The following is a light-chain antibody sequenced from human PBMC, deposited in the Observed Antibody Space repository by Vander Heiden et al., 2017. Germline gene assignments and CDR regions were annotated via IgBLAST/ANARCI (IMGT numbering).Light chain of an antibody. V-gene: IGKV4-1*01. Sequence: IVMTQSTDSLAVSLGERSTINCKSSQSVLYSSNNKNYLAWYQQKPGQPPKLLMYWASTRESGVPDRFSGSGSGTDFTLTISSLQAEDVAVYYCQQYYSTLRTFGQGTKLEIK. CDR1: QSVLYSSNNKNY. CDR3: QQYYSTLRT. J-gene: IGKJ2*01. CDR2: WAS.